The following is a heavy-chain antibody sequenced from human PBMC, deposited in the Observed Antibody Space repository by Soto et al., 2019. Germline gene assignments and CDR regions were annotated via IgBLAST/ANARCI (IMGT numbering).Heavy chain of an antibody. CDR3: AREDSIIIPAVSDF. J-gene: IGHJ4*02. CDR2: VSKSDYT. D-gene: IGHD2-2*01. Sequence: PGWSLRLSCVVYGFPFNNYGINWVRQAPGKGLEWVSTVSKSDYTYYSDLVKGRFTISRDNAKNTVSLQMNTLRAEDTAVYFCAREDSIIIPAVSDFWGQGTLVTVSS. CDR1: GFPFNNYG. V-gene: IGHV3-21*04.